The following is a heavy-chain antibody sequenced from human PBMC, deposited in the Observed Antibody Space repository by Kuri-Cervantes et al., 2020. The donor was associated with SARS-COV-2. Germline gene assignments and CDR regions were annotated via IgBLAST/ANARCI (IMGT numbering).Heavy chain of an antibody. V-gene: IGHV1-69*04. CDR1: GDTFSAYA. CDR3: AVGGEYQMLGPYLNY. J-gene: IGHJ4*02. D-gene: IGHD3-16*01. CDR2: LSPVLRTT. Sequence: SVKVSCKASGDTFSAYAISWVRQAPGQGLEWMGRLSPVLRTTHYAQKSQGRLTITADNSTTTAYMDLGSLKSDDTAVYYCAVGGEYQMLGPYLNYWGQGTLVTVSS.